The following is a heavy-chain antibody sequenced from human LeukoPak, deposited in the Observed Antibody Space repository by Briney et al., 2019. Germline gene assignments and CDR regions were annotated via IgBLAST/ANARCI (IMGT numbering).Heavy chain of an antibody. Sequence: GGSLRLSCSASGFTFSTYAMHWVRQAPGKGLEWVAVISYDGRNKFYADSVKGRFTISRDNSKNTLYLQMDSLRTEDTAVYYCARAYCSDGNCYFDYWGQGTLVTVSS. D-gene: IGHD2-15*01. J-gene: IGHJ4*02. CDR3: ARAYCSDGNCYFDY. CDR2: ISYDGRNK. CDR1: GFTFSTYA. V-gene: IGHV3-30*04.